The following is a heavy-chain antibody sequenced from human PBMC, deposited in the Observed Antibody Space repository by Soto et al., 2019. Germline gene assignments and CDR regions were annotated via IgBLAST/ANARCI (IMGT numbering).Heavy chain of an antibody. J-gene: IGHJ5*01. Sequence: GGSLRLSCAASGFTFSSYSMNWVRQAPGKGLEWVSYISSSSTTKYYADSVKGRFTISRDNPKNSLYLQMNSLRAEDTAVYYCARDGCSGSNCLNWFDSWGQGTLVTVSS. CDR2: ISSSSTTK. CDR3: ARDGCSGSNCLNWFDS. CDR1: GFTFSSYS. D-gene: IGHD2-15*01. V-gene: IGHV3-48*01.